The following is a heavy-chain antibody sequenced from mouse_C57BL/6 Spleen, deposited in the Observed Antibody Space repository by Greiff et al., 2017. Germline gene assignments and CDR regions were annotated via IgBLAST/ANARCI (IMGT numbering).Heavy chain of an antibody. D-gene: IGHD1-1*01. CDR1: GYTFTSYW. CDR2: IYPGSGST. V-gene: IGHV1-55*01. CDR3: TKLDYGSPYFDY. Sequence: QVQLQQPGAELVKPGASVKMSCKASGYTFTSYWITWVKQRPGQGLEWIGDIYPGSGSTNYNEKFKSKATLTVDTSSSTAYMQLSSLTSEDSAFYYCTKLDYGSPYFDYWGQSTTLTVSS. J-gene: IGHJ2*01.